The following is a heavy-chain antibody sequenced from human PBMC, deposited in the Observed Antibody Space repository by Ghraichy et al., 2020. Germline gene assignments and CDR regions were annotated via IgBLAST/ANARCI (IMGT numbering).Heavy chain of an antibody. J-gene: IGHJ6*02. CDR2: IYYSGST. CDR1: GGSISSYY. D-gene: IGHD2-2*01. V-gene: IGHV4-59*01. Sequence: SETLSLTCTVSGGSISSYYWSWIRQPPGKGLEWIGYIYYSGSTNYNPSLKSRVTISVDTSKNQFSLKLSSVTAADTAVYYCARARPRYCSSTSCHDQMDVWGQGTTVTVSS. CDR3: ARARPRYCSSTSCHDQMDV.